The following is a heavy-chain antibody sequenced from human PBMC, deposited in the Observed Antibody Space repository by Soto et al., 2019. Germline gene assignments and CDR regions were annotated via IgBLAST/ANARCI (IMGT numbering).Heavy chain of an antibody. Sequence: ASVKVSCKASGYTFTSYGISWVRQAPGQGLEWMGWISAYNGNTNYAQKLQGRVTMTTDTSTSTAYMELRSLRSDDTAVYYCARVVLRFLEWLSLFDYWGQGTLVTVSS. CDR3: ARVVLRFLEWLSLFDY. CDR1: GYTFTSYG. CDR2: ISAYNGNT. D-gene: IGHD3-3*01. J-gene: IGHJ4*02. V-gene: IGHV1-18*01.